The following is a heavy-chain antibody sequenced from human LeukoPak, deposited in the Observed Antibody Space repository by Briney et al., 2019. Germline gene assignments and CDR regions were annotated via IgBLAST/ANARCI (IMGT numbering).Heavy chain of an antibody. D-gene: IGHD6-19*01. Sequence: PSETLSLTCAVSGGSISSSNWWSWVRQPPGKGLEWIGEVYHTGSSNYNLSLKSRVTISVDKSKSQFSLKLSSVTAADTAVYYCARGGTTVAGTFWFDPWGQGTLVTVSS. CDR1: GGSISSSNW. CDR3: ARGGTTVAGTFWFDP. CDR2: VYHTGSS. J-gene: IGHJ5*02. V-gene: IGHV4-4*02.